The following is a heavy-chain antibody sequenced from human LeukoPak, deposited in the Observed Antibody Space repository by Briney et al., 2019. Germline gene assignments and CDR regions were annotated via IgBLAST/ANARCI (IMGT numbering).Heavy chain of an antibody. V-gene: IGHV1-8*01. CDR3: ARGLTGYTNYYYYYMDV. Sequence: ASVKVSCKASGYTFTSYDINWVRQATGQGLEWMGWMNPNSGNTGYAQKFQGRVTMTRSTSISTAYMELSSLRSEDTAVYYCARGLTGYTNYYYYYMDVWGKGTTVTISS. J-gene: IGHJ6*03. CDR2: MNPNSGNT. CDR1: GYTFTSYD. D-gene: IGHD3-9*01.